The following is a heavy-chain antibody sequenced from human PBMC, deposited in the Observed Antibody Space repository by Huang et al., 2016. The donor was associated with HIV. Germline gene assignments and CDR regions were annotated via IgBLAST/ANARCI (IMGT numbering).Heavy chain of an antibody. CDR2: LSTGGSA. V-gene: IGHV4-61*09. CDR1: GGSISTGNYD. D-gene: IGHD3-3*01. Sequence: QVQLQESGPGLVKPSETLSLTCTVSGGSISTGNYDWSWIRQPAGKGLEWVGHLSTGGSANDNPSLKSLVTISLDTSKTQFSLKLSYVTAADSAVYYCARVESGYYDAFDIWGPGTTVTVSS. J-gene: IGHJ3*02. CDR3: ARVESGYYDAFDI.